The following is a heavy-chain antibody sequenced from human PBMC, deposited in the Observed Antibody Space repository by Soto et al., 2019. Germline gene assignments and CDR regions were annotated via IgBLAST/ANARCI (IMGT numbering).Heavy chain of an antibody. J-gene: IGHJ4*02. D-gene: IGHD1-1*01. V-gene: IGHV1-8*02. Sequence: QVQVVQSRAEVKKPGASVRVSCKTSGYTFTDYDINLVRQAAGQGLEYMGWMSPDSGNTGYSQQFQGRVTMTSNTSTSTAYMELSSLTSEDTAVYYCEVTTGYWGQGTMVTVSS. CDR2: MSPDSGNT. CDR1: GYTFTDYD. CDR3: EVTTGY.